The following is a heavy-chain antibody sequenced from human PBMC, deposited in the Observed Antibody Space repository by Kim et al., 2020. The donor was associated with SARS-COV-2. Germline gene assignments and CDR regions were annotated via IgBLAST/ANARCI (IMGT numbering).Heavy chain of an antibody. D-gene: IGHD3-10*01. CDR1: GGSFSGYY. Sequence: SETLSLTCAVYGGSFSGYYWSWIRQPPGKGLEWIGEINHSGSTNYNPSLKSRVTISVDTSKNQFSLKLSSVTAADTAVYYCAISRWFGELSPMEKYYYYGMDVWGQGTTVTVSS. CDR2: INHSGST. CDR3: AISRWFGELSPMEKYYYYGMDV. V-gene: IGHV4-34*01. J-gene: IGHJ6*02.